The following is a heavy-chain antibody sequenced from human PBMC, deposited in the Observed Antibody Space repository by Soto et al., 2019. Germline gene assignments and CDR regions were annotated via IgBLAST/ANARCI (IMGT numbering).Heavy chain of an antibody. D-gene: IGHD2-15*01. V-gene: IGHV1-18*01. Sequence: ASVKVSCQASGYTFTSYDINWVRQATGQGLEWMGWISAYNGNTNYAQKLQGRVTMTTDTSTSTAYMELRSLRSDDTAVYYCARRIFRVVSKNWFDPWGQGTLVTVSS. CDR3: ARRIFRVVSKNWFDP. CDR1: GYTFTSYD. J-gene: IGHJ5*02. CDR2: ISAYNGNT.